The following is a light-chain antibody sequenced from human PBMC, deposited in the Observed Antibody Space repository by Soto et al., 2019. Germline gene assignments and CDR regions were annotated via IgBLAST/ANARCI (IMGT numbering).Light chain of an antibody. Sequence: ILMTQSPATLSVSPGERATLSCRASQSVSNNLAWYQQKPGQAPRLLIYDASTRATGIPARFSGSGSGTEFTLTISGLQPEDFAVYHCQQYNNWPPLTFGQGTKVEIK. CDR1: QSVSNN. J-gene: IGKJ1*01. CDR3: QQYNNWPPLT. V-gene: IGKV3-15*01. CDR2: DAS.